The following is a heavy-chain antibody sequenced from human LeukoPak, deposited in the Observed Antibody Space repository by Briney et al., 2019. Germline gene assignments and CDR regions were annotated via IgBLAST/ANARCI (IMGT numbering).Heavy chain of an antibody. CDR3: ARGAYCSGSCPGAFDY. Sequence: GGSLRLSCAASGFTFSTYAMYWVRQAPGKGLEWVSIIWYDGSNKFYADSVKGRFTISRDNSKNTLYLQMNSLRAEDTAVYYCARGAYCSGSCPGAFDYWGQGTLVTVSS. V-gene: IGHV3-33*01. CDR1: GFTFSTYA. CDR2: IWYDGSNK. J-gene: IGHJ3*01. D-gene: IGHD2-15*01.